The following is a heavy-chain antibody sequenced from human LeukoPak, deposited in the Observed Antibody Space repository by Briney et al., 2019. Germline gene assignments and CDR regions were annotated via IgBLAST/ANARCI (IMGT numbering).Heavy chain of an antibody. D-gene: IGHD1-1*01. CDR1: GFTFSSYS. V-gene: IGHV3-48*01. J-gene: IGHJ3*02. CDR2: ISSSSSIR. CDR3: ARKGRAARTTGDAFDI. Sequence: TGGSLRLSCAASGFTFSSYSMNWVRQAPGKGLEWVLYISSSSSIRYYADSVKGRFTISRDNAKNSLYLQMNSLRAEDTAVYYCARKGRAARTTGDAFDIWGQGTMVTVSS.